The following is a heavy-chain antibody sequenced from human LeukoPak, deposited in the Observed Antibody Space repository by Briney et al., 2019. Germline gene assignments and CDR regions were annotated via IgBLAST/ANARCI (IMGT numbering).Heavy chain of an antibody. CDR2: ISSSSSTI. CDR1: GFTFSSYS. V-gene: IGHV3-48*01. CDR3: ARVTYYYDSSGCLDY. J-gene: IGHJ4*02. D-gene: IGHD3-22*01. Sequence: PGGSLRLSCAASGFTFSSYSMNWVRQAPGKGLEWVSYISSSSSTIYYADSVKGRFTISRDNAENSLYLQMNSLRAEDTAVYYCARVTYYYDSSGCLDYWGQGTLVTVSP.